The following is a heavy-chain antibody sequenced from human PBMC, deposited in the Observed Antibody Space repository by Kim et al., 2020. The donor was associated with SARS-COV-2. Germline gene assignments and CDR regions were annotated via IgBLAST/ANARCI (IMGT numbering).Heavy chain of an antibody. Sequence: SVKVSCKASGGTFSSYAISWVRQAPGQGLEWMGGIIPIFGTANYAQKFQGRVTITADESTSTAYMELSSLRSEDTAVYYCARDIGPGYYDSSGKPHGAYYYYGMDVWGQGTTVTVSS. CDR1: GGTFSSYA. J-gene: IGHJ6*02. V-gene: IGHV1-69*13. CDR2: IIPIFGTA. D-gene: IGHD3-22*01. CDR3: ARDIGPGYYDSSGKPHGAYYYYGMDV.